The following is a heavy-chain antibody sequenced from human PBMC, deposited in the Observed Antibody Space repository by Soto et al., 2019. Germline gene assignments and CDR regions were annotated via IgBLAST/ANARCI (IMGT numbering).Heavy chain of an antibody. CDR2: ISNIGGNT. CDR1: GFAFSTNA. CDR3: AVIVAADIDY. Sequence: EVQLLESGGGLVQPGGSLRLSCATSGFAFSTNAMSWVRQAPGKGLEWVSSISNIGGNTYYADSVKGRFTISSDNSKNPLYLQMNSLSDDDTAVYYCAVIVAADIDYWGQGTLVTVSS. D-gene: IGHD5-12*01. J-gene: IGHJ4*02. V-gene: IGHV3-23*01.